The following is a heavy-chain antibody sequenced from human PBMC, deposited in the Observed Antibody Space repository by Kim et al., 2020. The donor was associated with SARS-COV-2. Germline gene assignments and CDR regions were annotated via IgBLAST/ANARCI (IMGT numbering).Heavy chain of an antibody. CDR1: GGSIVDYY. V-gene: IGHV4-59*13. D-gene: IGHD3-9*01. CDR3: ARDQARASASADWSLPGGLDP. J-gene: IGHJ5*02. CDR2: IYYSGTT. Sequence: SETLSLTCTVSGGSIVDYYWSWIRQPPGKGLEWIGNIYYSGTTNYSPSLKSRVTISVDTSKNQFSLKLSSVTAADTAVYYCARDQARASASADWSLPGGLDPWGQGTLVTVSS.